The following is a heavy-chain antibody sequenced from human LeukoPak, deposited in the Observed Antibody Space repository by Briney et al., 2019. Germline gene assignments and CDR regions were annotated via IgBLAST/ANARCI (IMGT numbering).Heavy chain of an antibody. CDR2: TRGSGGST. D-gene: IGHD4-17*01. Sequence: PGGSLRLSCAASGFTFSSYAMSWVRQAPGKGLEWVSATRGSGGSTHYADSVKGRFTISRDNSKNTLYLQMNSLRDEDTAVYYCAKDLNTVTTGYFQHWGQDTLVTVSS. CDR3: AKDLNTVTTGYFQH. V-gene: IGHV3-23*01. CDR1: GFTFSSYA. J-gene: IGHJ1*01.